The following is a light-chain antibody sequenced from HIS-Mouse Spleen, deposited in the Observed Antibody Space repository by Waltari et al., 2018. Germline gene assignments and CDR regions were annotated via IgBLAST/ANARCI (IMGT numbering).Light chain of an antibody. Sequence: QSALTQPAPVPGSPGQSITISCTGTSSYVGGSNHVSWYQQHPGKAPKLMIYDVSNRPSGMSNRFSGSKSGNTASLTISGLQAEDEADYYCSSYTSSSTLVFGGGTKLTVL. V-gene: IGLV2-14*03. J-gene: IGLJ2*01. CDR3: SSYTSSSTLV. CDR2: DVS. CDR1: SSYVGGSNH.